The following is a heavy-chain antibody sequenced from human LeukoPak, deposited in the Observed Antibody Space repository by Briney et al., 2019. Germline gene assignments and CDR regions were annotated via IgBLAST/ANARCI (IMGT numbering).Heavy chain of an antibody. CDR1: GGSISSGGYS. V-gene: IGHV4-30-4*07. D-gene: IGHD3-10*01. Sequence: PSETLSLTCAVSGGSISSGGYSWSWIRQPPGEGLEWIGYIYHSGSTYYNPSLKSRVTISVDTSKNQLSLKLSSVTAADTAVYYCARESNYYGSGTGWFDPWGQGTLVTVSS. CDR2: IYHSGST. J-gene: IGHJ5*02. CDR3: ARESNYYGSGTGWFDP.